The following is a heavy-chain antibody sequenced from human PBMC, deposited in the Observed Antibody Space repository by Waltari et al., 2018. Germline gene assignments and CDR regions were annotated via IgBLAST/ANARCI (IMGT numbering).Heavy chain of an antibody. CDR2: VSGSGATT. V-gene: IGHV3-23*01. D-gene: IGHD2-21*01. J-gene: IGHJ4*01. CDR3: ARGLGAIY. CDR1: GFSFGGFA. Sequence: EVQLLESGGGLIQPGGSIRRSCAASGFSFGGFAMNWGRQAPGKGLECVSGVSGSGATTNYADAVRGRFTVSRDNTRNTVYLQMNSLRVEDTAVYYCARGLGAIYWGHGTLVTVSS.